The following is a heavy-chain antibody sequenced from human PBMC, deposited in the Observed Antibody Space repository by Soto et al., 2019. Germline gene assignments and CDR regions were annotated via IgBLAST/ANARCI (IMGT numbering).Heavy chain of an antibody. D-gene: IGHD6-13*01. J-gene: IGHJ4*02. CDR3: ARVRGTAGKRYFDY. Sequence: SETLSLTCTVSGGSMIAYYWNWIRQPPGKGLQWIGYTYYSGSTTYNPSLKSRVTISVDSSKNQFSLKLDSVTPADTAVYYCARVRGTAGKRYFDYWGPGTLVTVSS. CDR1: GGSMIAYY. CDR2: TYYSGST. V-gene: IGHV4-59*01.